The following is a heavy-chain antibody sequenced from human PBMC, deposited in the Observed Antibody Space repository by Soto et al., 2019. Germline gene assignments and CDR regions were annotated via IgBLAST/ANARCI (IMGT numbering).Heavy chain of an antibody. CDR2: IIPIFGTA. D-gene: IGHD2-15*01. CDR1: GGTFSSYA. CDR3: ARDGGCSGGSCYSKWFDP. V-gene: IGHV1-69*12. Sequence: QVQLVQSGAEVKKPGSSVKVSCKASGGTFSSYAISWVRQAPGQGLEWMGGIIPIFGTANYAQKFQGRVTITADESTSTAYMELSSRRSEDRAVYYCARDGGCSGGSCYSKWFDPWGQGTLVTVSS. J-gene: IGHJ5*02.